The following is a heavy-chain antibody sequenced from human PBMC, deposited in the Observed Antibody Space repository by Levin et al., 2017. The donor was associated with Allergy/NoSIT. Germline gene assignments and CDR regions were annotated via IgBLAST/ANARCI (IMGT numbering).Heavy chain of an antibody. CDR1: GSSISSGYY. CDR3: ARVSEESLERRWDRENWFDP. V-gene: IGHV4-38-2*02. CDR2: IYHSGST. Sequence: SETLSLTCTVSGSSISSGYYWGWIRQPPGKGLEWIGSIYHSGSTYYNPSLKSRVTISVDTSKNQFSLKLSSVTAADTAVYYCARVSEESLERRWDRENWFDPWGQGTLVTVSS. D-gene: IGHD1-1*01. J-gene: IGHJ5*02.